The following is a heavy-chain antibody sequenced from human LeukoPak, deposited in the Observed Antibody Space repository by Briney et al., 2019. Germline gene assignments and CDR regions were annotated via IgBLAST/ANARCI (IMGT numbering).Heavy chain of an antibody. Sequence: SETLSLTCTVSGGSISSHYWSWIRQPPGKGLEWIGYIYYSGSTNYNPSLKSRVTISVDTSKNQFSLKLSSVTAADTAVYYCASQTGRYSSGWYPFDYWGQGTLVTVSS. CDR1: GGSISSHY. V-gene: IGHV4-59*11. J-gene: IGHJ4*02. CDR2: IYYSGST. D-gene: IGHD6-19*01. CDR3: ASQTGRYSSGWYPFDY.